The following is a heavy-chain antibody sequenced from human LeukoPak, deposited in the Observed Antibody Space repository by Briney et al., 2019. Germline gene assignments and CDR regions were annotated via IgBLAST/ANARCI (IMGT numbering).Heavy chain of an antibody. J-gene: IGHJ6*04. Sequence: SVTVSCKPSGGTFSSYAISWVRHAPGQGLEWMGGIIPIFGTANYAQKFQGTVTITADQSTSTAYMELSSLRSEDTAVYYCARHPGYCSGGSCYYYYYYGMDVWGKGTTVTVSS. CDR2: IIPIFGTA. D-gene: IGHD2-15*01. CDR3: ARHPGYCSGGSCYYYYYYGMDV. CDR1: GGTFSSYA. V-gene: IGHV1-69*13.